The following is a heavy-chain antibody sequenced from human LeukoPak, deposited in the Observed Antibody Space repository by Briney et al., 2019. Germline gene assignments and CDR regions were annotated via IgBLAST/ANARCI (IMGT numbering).Heavy chain of an antibody. Sequence: ASVKVSCKASGYTFTSYGISWVRQAPGQGLEWMGWINPNSGGTNYAQKFQGRVTMTRDTSISTAYMELSRLRSDDTAVYYCARGYSSGWPPYYYYYMDVWGKGTTVTISS. CDR2: INPNSGGT. CDR3: ARGYSSGWPPYYYYYMDV. V-gene: IGHV1-2*02. CDR1: GYTFTSYG. D-gene: IGHD6-19*01. J-gene: IGHJ6*03.